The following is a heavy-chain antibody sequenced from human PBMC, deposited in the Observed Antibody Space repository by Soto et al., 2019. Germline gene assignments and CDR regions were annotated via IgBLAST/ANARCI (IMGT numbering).Heavy chain of an antibody. Sequence: PGGSLRLSCAASGLTVSSNYMSWVRQAPGKGLEWVSVIYSGGSTYYADSVKGRFTISRDNSKNTLYLQMNSLRAEDTAVYYCARDSGSYAFVYWGQGTLVTVSS. D-gene: IGHD1-26*01. CDR3: ARDSGSYAFVY. CDR1: GLTVSSNY. V-gene: IGHV3-53*01. CDR2: IYSGGST. J-gene: IGHJ4*02.